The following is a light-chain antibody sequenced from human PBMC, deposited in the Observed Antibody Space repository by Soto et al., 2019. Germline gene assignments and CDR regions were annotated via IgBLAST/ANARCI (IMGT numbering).Light chain of an antibody. CDR3: QQRSNRPFT. CDR2: AAC. CDR1: QSVSRY. J-gene: IGKJ3*01. Sequence: EIVLTQSPATLSLSPGERATLSCRASQSVSRYLAWYQQKPGQAPRLRIYAACNRATGIPARFSGSGSGTYVTRTISSLEPEDFAVYYCQQRSNRPFTFGPGTKVDIK. V-gene: IGKV3-11*01.